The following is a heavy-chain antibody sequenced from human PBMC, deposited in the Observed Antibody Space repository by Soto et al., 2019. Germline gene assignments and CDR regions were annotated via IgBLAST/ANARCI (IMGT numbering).Heavy chain of an antibody. J-gene: IGHJ6*02. CDR2: IERDDDDK. V-gene: IGHV2-70*13. CDR3: ARSIRGPRRLNGMDV. D-gene: IGHD1-20*01. CDR1: GFSLTSPGMC. Sequence: SGPTLVNPTETLTLTCTFSGFSLTSPGMCVSWIRQPPGKALEWLALIERDDDDKYYSTSLKTRLTISKDTRKNQVVLTMANMDPADTGTYYCARSIRGPRRLNGMDVWGQGT.